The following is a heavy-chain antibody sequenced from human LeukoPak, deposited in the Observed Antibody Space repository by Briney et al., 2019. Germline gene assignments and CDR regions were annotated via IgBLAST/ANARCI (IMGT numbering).Heavy chain of an antibody. D-gene: IGHD2-21*02. J-gene: IGHJ1*01. Sequence: GGSLRLSCAASGFTFSAYWMTWVRQAPGKGLEWVAHINPDGRDTYYVDSVKGRFTISRDNAQNSMYLQMNSLRVEDTAVYYCTSWGDTTAEYFQRWGQGTLVTVSS. CDR3: TSWGDTTAEYFQR. CDR1: GFTFSAYW. CDR2: INPDGRDT. V-gene: IGHV3-7*01.